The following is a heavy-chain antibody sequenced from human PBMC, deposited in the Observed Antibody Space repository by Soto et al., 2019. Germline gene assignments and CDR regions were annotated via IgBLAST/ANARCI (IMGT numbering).Heavy chain of an antibody. CDR1: GYSISSGCY. J-gene: IGHJ4*02. D-gene: IGHD5-12*01. Sequence: SEPLSLTCAVSGYSISSGCYCGWSRQQPGKGLEWIGYIYYSGSTYYNPSLKSRVTISVGTSKNQFSLKLSSVTAADTAVYYCARVPRSARRRDGYNPDDYWGQGTLVTVSS. CDR2: IYYSGST. V-gene: IGHV4-38-2*01. CDR3: ARVPRSARRRDGYNPDDY.